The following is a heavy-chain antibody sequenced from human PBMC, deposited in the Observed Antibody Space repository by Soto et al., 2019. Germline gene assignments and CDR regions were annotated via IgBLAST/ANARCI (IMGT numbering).Heavy chain of an antibody. CDR3: TTDQWGCSSTSCYHYYYYGMDV. Sequence: GGSLRLSCAASGFTFSNAWMNWVRQAPGKGLEWVGRIKSKTDGGTTDYAAPVKGRFTISRDDSKNTRYLQMNSLKTEDTAVYYCTTDQWGCSSTSCYHYYYYGMDVWGQGTTVTVSS. D-gene: IGHD2-2*01. CDR1: GFTFSNAW. J-gene: IGHJ6*02. V-gene: IGHV3-15*07. CDR2: IKSKTDGGTT.